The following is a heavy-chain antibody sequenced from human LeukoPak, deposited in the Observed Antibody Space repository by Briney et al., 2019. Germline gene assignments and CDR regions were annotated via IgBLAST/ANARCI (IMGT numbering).Heavy chain of an antibody. V-gene: IGHV5-51*01. CDR3: ARRDYYDSTVNWFDP. Sequence: GESLKISCKGSGYSFSSYWIGWVRQMPGKGLEWMGIIYPGDFDTRYSPSFQGQVTISADKSIATAYLQWSSLKASDTAMYYCARRDYYDSTVNWFDPWGQGTLVTVSS. J-gene: IGHJ5*02. D-gene: IGHD3-22*01. CDR2: IYPGDFDT. CDR1: GYSFSSYW.